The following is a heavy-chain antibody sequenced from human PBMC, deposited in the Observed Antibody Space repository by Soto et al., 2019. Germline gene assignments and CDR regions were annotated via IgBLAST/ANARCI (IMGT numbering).Heavy chain of an antibody. Sequence: PGGSLRLSCAASGFTFSSYAMSWVRQAPGKGLGWVSAISGSGGSTYYADSVKGRFTISRDNSKNTLYLQMNSLRAEDTAVYYCAKDQGYCSGGSCYSSYFDYWGQGTLVTVSS. CDR1: GFTFSSYA. CDR3: AKDQGYCSGGSCYSSYFDY. CDR2: ISGSGGST. J-gene: IGHJ4*02. V-gene: IGHV3-23*01. D-gene: IGHD2-15*01.